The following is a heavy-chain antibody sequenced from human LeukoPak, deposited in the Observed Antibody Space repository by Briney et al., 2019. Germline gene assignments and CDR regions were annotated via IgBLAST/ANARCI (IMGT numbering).Heavy chain of an antibody. J-gene: IGHJ5*02. D-gene: IGHD2-15*01. Sequence: GGSLRLSCAASGFTFSSYWMSWVRQAPGKGLEWVANIKQDGSEKYYVDSVKGRFTISRDNAKNSLYLQMNSLRAEDTAVYYCARDDLRLGYCSGGSCLPNAWGQGTLVTVSS. CDR3: ARDDLRLGYCSGGSCLPNA. CDR1: GFTFSSYW. CDR2: IKQDGSEK. V-gene: IGHV3-7*03.